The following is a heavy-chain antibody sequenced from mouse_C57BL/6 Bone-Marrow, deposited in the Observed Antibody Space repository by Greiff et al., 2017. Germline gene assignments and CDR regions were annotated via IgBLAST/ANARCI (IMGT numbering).Heavy chain of an antibody. D-gene: IGHD1-1*01. Sequence: EVQLQESGPGLVKPSQSLSLTCSVTGYSITSGYYWNWIRQFPGNKLEWMGYISYDGSNNYNPSLKNRISITRDTSKNQFFLKLNSVTTEDTATYYCARVITTVVATRFDYWGQGTTLTVSS. CDR1: GYSITSGYY. J-gene: IGHJ2*01. CDR3: ARVITTVVATRFDY. CDR2: ISYDGSN. V-gene: IGHV3-6*01.